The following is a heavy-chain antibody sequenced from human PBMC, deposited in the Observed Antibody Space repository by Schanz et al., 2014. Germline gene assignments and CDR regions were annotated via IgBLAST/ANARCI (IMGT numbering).Heavy chain of an antibody. CDR3: AKYRGYYSVSGSYRELEY. CDR2: VSRSTPDI. J-gene: IGHJ4*02. V-gene: IGHV3-48*01. CDR1: GFTFSSYS. Sequence: EVQLVESGGGWVQPGGSLRLSCAASGFTFSSYSMNWVRQAPGKGLEWVSYVSRSTPDIYYADSVKGRFTISRDNSKNTLYLQMTSLRPEDTAVYYCAKYRGYYSVSGSYRELEYWGQGTLVTVSS. D-gene: IGHD3-10*01.